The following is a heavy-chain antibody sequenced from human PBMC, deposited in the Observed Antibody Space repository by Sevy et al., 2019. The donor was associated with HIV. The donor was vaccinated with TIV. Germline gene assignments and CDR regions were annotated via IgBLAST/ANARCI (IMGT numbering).Heavy chain of an antibody. CDR2: LWYDGSNQ. Sequence: GGSLRLSCAASGFTFSSDGMHWVRQAPGKGLEWVAVLWYDGSNQYYAYSVNGRFTISRDNSKNTLYPQMNSLRVQDTAVYYCAKKGWDGYNIPIDYWGQGTLVTVSS. CDR3: AKKGWDGYNIPIDY. V-gene: IGHV3-33*06. D-gene: IGHD5-12*01. CDR1: GFTFSSDG. J-gene: IGHJ4*02.